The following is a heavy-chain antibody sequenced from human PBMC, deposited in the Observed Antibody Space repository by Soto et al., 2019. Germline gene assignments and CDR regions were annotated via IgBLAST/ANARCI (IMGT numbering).Heavy chain of an antibody. Sequence: SETLSLTCAVSGYSITSGYYWGWIRQPPGKGLEWIGSIYHSGSTYYNPSLKSRVTISVDTPQKLFSLKLSSVTAADTAVYYCARLPYSYSRYDETYFDYWGHGTLVTVS. CDR1: GYSITSGYY. V-gene: IGHV4-38-2*01. D-gene: IGHD5-12*01. CDR2: IYHSGST. J-gene: IGHJ4*01. CDR3: ARLPYSYSRYDETYFDY.